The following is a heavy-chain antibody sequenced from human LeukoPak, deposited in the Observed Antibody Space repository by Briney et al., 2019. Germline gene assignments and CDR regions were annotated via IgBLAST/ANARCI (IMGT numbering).Heavy chain of an antibody. CDR3: ARAGLGRSGYRWVFDY. Sequence: SETLSLTCTVSGGSISSSSYYWSWIRQPPGKGLEWIGYIYYSGSTNYNPSLKSRVTISVDTSKNQFSLKLSSVTAADTAVYYCARAGLGRSGYRWVFDYWGQGTLVTVSS. CDR2: IYYSGST. J-gene: IGHJ4*02. CDR1: GGSISSSSYY. V-gene: IGHV4-61*01. D-gene: IGHD3-3*01.